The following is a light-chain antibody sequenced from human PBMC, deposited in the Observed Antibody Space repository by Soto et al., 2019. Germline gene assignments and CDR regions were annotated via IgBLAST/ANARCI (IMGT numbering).Light chain of an antibody. Sequence: DIVMTQSPDSLAVSLGERATMNCKCSRSVLYKSNNNNYLAWYQQKPGQAPRLLIYGASNRATGIPDRFSGSGSGTDFTLTISRLEPEDFAVYYCQQYGSSGTFGQGTKVDIK. V-gene: IGKV3-20*01. CDR1: RSVLYKSNNNNY. J-gene: IGKJ1*01. CDR2: GAS. CDR3: QQYGSSGT.